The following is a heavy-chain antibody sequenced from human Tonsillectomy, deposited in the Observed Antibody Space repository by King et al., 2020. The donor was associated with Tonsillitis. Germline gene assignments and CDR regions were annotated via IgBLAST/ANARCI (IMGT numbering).Heavy chain of an antibody. CDR3: ARDGGGGYYSGYDTGVSNY. Sequence: VQLQESGPGLVKPSETLSLTCGVSGYSISSGHYWGWIRQPPGKGLEWIGSIHHSGTTYYNPSVKSRVTISVDTSKNQFSLRLNSVTSADTAVYFCARDGGGGYYSGYDTGVSNYWGQGTLVTVSS. CDR1: GYSISSGHY. V-gene: IGHV4-38-2*02. J-gene: IGHJ4*02. D-gene: IGHD5-12*01. CDR2: IHHSGTT.